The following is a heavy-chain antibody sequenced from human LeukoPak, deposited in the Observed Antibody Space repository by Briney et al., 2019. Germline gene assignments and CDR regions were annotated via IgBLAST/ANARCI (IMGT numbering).Heavy chain of an antibody. J-gene: IGHJ4*02. CDR3: ARDFGYSQFDY. CDR2: INPDGSEK. V-gene: IGHV3-7*03. D-gene: IGHD5-18*01. CDR1: GFTSSTSW. Sequence: PGGSLRLSCAASGFTSSTSWMDWVRQAPGKGLEWVANINPDGSEKFHVDSVKGRFTISRDNAKNSLYLQMNSLRAEDTAVYYCARDFGYSQFDYWGQGSLVTVSS.